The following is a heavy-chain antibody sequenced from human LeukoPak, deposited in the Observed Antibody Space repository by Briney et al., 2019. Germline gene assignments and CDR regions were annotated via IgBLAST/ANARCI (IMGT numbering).Heavy chain of an antibody. CDR2: ISGSGGST. CDR1: GFTFSSYA. D-gene: IGHD3-22*01. V-gene: IGHV3-23*01. CDR3: AKDPHTYYYDGSGYFYIY. J-gene: IGHJ4*02. Sequence: GGSLRLSCAASGFTFSSYAMSWVRQAPGKGLEWVSAISGSGGSTYYADSVKGRFTISRDNSKNTLYLQMNSLRAEDTAVYYCAKDPHTYYYDGSGYFYIYWGQGTLVTVSS.